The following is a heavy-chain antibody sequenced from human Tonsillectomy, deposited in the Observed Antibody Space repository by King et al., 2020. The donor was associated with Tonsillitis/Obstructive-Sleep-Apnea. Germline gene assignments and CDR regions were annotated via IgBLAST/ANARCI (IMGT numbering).Heavy chain of an antibody. V-gene: IGHV3-30*18. CDR1: GFTFSTYG. CDR3: AKAVHPQFYYYGMDV. Sequence: VQLVESGGGVVQPGRSLRVSCAASGFTFSTYGMHWVRQAPGKGLEWVALISYDGSDKYYTDSVKGRFAISRDNSKNTLYLQMDGLRAEDTAVYYCAKAVHPQFYYYGMDVWGQGTTVAVS. CDR2: ISYDGSDK. J-gene: IGHJ6*02. D-gene: IGHD6-6*01.